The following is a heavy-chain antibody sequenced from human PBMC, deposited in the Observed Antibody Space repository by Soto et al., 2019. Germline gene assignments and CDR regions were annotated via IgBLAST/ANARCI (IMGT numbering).Heavy chain of an antibody. J-gene: IGHJ4*02. CDR1: GGSISSSSYY. CDR3: SRVQAYGDYAFGY. D-gene: IGHD4-17*01. Sequence: QLQLQESGPGLVKPSETLSLTCTVSGGSISSSSYYWGWIRQPPGKGLEWIGNIYYSGSTYYNPSLKSRGTISVDTFKNQFSLKLSSVTAADTAVYYCSRVQAYGDYAFGYWGQGTLVTVSS. V-gene: IGHV4-39*01. CDR2: IYYSGST.